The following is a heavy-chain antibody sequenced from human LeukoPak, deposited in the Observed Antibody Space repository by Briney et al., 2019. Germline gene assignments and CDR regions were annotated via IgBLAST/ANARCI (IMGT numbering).Heavy chain of an antibody. Sequence: SETLSLSCSVSGGSISSLYWSWIRQPPGKGLEWSGYIYYTGRTNYNPSLKSRVTMFVDMSKNQFSLRLSSVTAADTAVYYCARHRAYSSSSPFDYWGQGTLVTVSS. CDR2: IYYTGRT. J-gene: IGHJ4*02. CDR1: GGSISSLY. CDR3: ARHRAYSSSSPFDY. V-gene: IGHV4-59*08. D-gene: IGHD6-6*01.